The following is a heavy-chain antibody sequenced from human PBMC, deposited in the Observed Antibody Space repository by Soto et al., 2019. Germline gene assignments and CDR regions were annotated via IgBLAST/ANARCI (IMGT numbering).Heavy chain of an antibody. Sequence: QITLKESGPTLVKPTQTLTLTCTFSGFSLSTSGVNVGWIRQPPGKALEWLALIYWYDGKRYSPSLKSRLTITKDPSKNQVVATLTCMDPVDTATYYCAHRSTTRPCGDYTFDYWGQGTLVTVSS. D-gene: IGHD4-17*01. CDR2: IYWYDGK. CDR3: AHRSTTRPCGDYTFDY. V-gene: IGHV2-5*01. CDR1: GFSLSTSGVN. J-gene: IGHJ4*02.